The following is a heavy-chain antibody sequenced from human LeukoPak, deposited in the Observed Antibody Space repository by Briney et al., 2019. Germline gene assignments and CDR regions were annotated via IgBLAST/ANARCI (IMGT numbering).Heavy chain of an antibody. J-gene: IGHJ6*02. Sequence: PGGSLRLSCAASGLSVSSNYMSWVRQAPGKGLEWVSVIYSGGSTYYADSVKGRFTISRHSSKNTLYLQMNSLRAEDTAVYYCARDSRGYDILTGDYDFYYGMDIWGQGTTVTVSS. CDR1: GLSVSSNY. CDR2: IYSGGST. D-gene: IGHD3-9*01. V-gene: IGHV3-53*04. CDR3: ARDSRGYDILTGDYDFYYGMDI.